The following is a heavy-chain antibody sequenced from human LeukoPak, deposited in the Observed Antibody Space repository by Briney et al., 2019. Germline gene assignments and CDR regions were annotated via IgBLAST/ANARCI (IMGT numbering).Heavy chain of an antibody. D-gene: IGHD3-22*01. CDR3: ARGGSSGYYYFMPLDY. V-gene: IGHV4-59*01. CDR2: IYYSGST. Sequence: SETLSLTWTVSGGSISSYYWSWIRQPPGKGLEWIGYIYYSGSTNYNPSLKSRVTISVDTSKNQFSLKLSSVTAADTAVYYCARGGSSGYYYFMPLDYWGQGTLVTVSS. J-gene: IGHJ4*02. CDR1: GGSISSYY.